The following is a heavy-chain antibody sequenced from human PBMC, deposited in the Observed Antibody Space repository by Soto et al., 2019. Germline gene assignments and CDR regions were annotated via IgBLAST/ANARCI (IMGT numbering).Heavy chain of an antibody. D-gene: IGHD3-9*01. J-gene: IGHJ6*02. Sequence: QVQLVESGGGVVQPGRSLRLSCAASGFTFSSYGMHWVRQAPGKGLEWVAVIWYDGSNKYYADSVKGRFTISRDNSKNTLYLQMNSLRAEDTAVYYCARELDWQDGMDVWGQGTTVTVSS. V-gene: IGHV3-33*01. CDR1: GFTFSSYG. CDR3: ARELDWQDGMDV. CDR2: IWYDGSNK.